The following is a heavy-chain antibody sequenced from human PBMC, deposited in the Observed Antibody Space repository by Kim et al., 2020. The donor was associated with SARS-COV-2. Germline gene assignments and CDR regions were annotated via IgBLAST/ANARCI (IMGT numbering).Heavy chain of an antibody. CDR3: ARTSWIQLWLPTNYFYY. CDR2: TYYRSKWYN. J-gene: IGHJ4*02. CDR1: GDSVSSNSAA. Sequence: SQTLSLTCAISGDSVSSNSAAWNWIRQSPSRGLEWLGRTYYRSKWYNDYAVSVKSRITINPDTSKIQFSLQLNSVTPEDTAVYYCARTSWIQLWLPTNYFYYWGQRTLGTVSS. D-gene: IGHD5-18*01. V-gene: IGHV6-1*01.